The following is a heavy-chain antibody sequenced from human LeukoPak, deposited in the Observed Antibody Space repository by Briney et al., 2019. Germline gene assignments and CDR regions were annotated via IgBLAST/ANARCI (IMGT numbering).Heavy chain of an antibody. CDR3: ARVTMIVVVNWFDP. V-gene: IGHV4-34*01. CDR2: INHSRST. CDR1: GGSFSGYY. D-gene: IGHD3-22*01. Sequence: SETLSLTCAVYGGSFSGYYWSWIRQPPGKGLEWIGEINHSRSTNYNPSLKSRVTISVDTSKNQFSLKLSSATAADTAVYYCARVTMIVVVNWFDPWGQGTLVTVSS. J-gene: IGHJ5*02.